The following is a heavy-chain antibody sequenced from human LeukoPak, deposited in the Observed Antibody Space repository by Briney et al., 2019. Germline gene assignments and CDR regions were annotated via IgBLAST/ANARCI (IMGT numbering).Heavy chain of an antibody. CDR3: ARDLSGVTGYTYGRGIDY. CDR1: GFTLSSYS. Sequence: GGSLRLSCAASGFTLSSYSMSWVRQAPGKGLEWVAHIKKDGSEKYYVDSVKGRFTISRDNAKTSLYLQMNSLRAEDTAVYYCARDLSGVTGYTYGRGIDYWGQGALVTVSS. V-gene: IGHV3-7*01. CDR2: IKKDGSEK. D-gene: IGHD5-18*01. J-gene: IGHJ4*02.